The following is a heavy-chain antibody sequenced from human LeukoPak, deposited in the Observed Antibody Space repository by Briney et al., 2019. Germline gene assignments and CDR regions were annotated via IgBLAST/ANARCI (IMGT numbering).Heavy chain of an antibody. CDR3: ARDGLQIGHVEY. J-gene: IGHJ4*02. CDR2: VSDSSDV. CDR1: GFTFSTYT. D-gene: IGHD2-21*01. Sequence: GGSLRLSCAASGFTFSTYTMNWVRQAPGKGLEWVSTVSDSSDVHYSSSVKGRLTISRENARNSMYLQMNSLRDEDTAVCYCARDGLQIGHVEYWGEGTL. V-gene: IGHV3-48*02.